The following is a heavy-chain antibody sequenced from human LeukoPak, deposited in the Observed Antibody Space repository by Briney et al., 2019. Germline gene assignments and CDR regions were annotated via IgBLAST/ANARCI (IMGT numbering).Heavy chain of an antibody. J-gene: IGHJ4*02. D-gene: IGHD3-22*01. CDR3: ASTLDSSGPPYY. CDR1: GGTFSSYA. CDR2: IIPILGIA. Sequence: ASVKVSCKASGGTFSSYAISWVRQAPGQGLEWMGRIIPILGIANYAQKFQGRVTITAGKSTNTAYMELSSLRSEDTAVYYCASTLDSSGPPYYWGQGTLVTVSS. V-gene: IGHV1-69*04.